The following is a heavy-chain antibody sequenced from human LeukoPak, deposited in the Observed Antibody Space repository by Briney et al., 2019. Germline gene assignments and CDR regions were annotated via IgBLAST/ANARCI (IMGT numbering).Heavy chain of an antibody. V-gene: IGHV3-21*01. J-gene: IGHJ6*02. D-gene: IGHD3-10*01. CDR1: GFTFSSYS. Sequence: GGSLRLSCAASGFTFSSYSMNWVRQAPGKGLEWVSSISSSSSYMYYADSVKGRFTISRDNAKNSLYLQMNSLRAEDTAVYYSARDHRITMVRGVTGMDVWGQGTTVTVSS. CDR2: ISSSSSYM. CDR3: ARDHRITMVRGVTGMDV.